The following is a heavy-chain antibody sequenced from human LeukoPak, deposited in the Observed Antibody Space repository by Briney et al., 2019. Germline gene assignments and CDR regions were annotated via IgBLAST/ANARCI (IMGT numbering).Heavy chain of an antibody. J-gene: IGHJ6*03. CDR2: INPSGGST. CDR1: GYTFTSYY. D-gene: IGHD5-18*01. CDR3: ARDPTAMVTGYYYYMDV. Sequence: APVKVSCKASGYTFTSYYMHWVRQAPGQGLEWMGIINPSGGSTSYAQKFQGRVTMTRDTSTSTVYMELSRLRSDDTAVYYCARDPTAMVTGYYYYMDVWGKGTTVTVSS. V-gene: IGHV1-46*01.